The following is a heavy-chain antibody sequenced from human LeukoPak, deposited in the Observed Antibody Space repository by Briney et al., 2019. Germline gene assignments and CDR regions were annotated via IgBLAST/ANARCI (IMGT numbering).Heavy chain of an antibody. J-gene: IGHJ2*01. CDR1: GYTFTSYY. CDR3: ARGRSPGGYQLPYRYIRYWYFDL. V-gene: IGHV1-46*01. CDR2: INPSGGST. D-gene: IGHD2-2*02. Sequence: ASVKVSCKASGYTFTSYYMHWVRQAPGQGLEWMGIINPSGGSTSYAQKFQGRVTITADESTSTAYMELSSLRSEDTAVYYCARGRSPGGYQLPYRYIRYWYFDLWGRGTLVTVSS.